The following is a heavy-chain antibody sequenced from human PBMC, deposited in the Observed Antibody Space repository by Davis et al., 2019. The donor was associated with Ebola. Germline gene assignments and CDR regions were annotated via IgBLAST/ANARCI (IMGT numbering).Heavy chain of an antibody. CDR1: GFIFSTYV. CDR2: GTSGDT. Sequence: GESLKISCSASGFIFSTYVMSWVRQAPGKGLEWVSTYGTSGDTYYADSVKGRFTISRDNSKNTLYLQMNSLRVDDTAIYFCAKDDPNIWFDVWGQGTMVAVSS. V-gene: IGHV3-23*01. CDR3: AKDDPNIWFDV. D-gene: IGHD2/OR15-2a*01. J-gene: IGHJ3*01.